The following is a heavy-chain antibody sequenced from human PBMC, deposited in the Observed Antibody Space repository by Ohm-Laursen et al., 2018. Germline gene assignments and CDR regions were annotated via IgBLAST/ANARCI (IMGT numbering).Heavy chain of an antibody. CDR3: ASGEPGTFDI. Sequence: SLRLSCTASGFTVSSYYMNWVRQAPGKGLEWVSIIYSGGSTYYAVSVKGRFTISSDSSKNTLYLQMNSLRVEDTAVYYCASGEPGTFDIWGQGTMVTVSS. V-gene: IGHV3-66*01. CDR2: IYSGGST. J-gene: IGHJ3*02. CDR1: GFTVSSYY. D-gene: IGHD1-14*01.